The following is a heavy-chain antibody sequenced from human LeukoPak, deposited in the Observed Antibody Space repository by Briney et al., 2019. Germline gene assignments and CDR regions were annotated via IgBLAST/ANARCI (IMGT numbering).Heavy chain of an antibody. CDR3: ARAQGGSYFYPEYYFDY. CDR2: IYYSGST. D-gene: IGHD1-26*01. CDR1: GGSISSYY. J-gene: IGHJ4*02. V-gene: IGHV4-59*01. Sequence: SETLSLTCTVSGGSISSYYWSWIRQPPGKGLEWIGYIYYSGSTNYNPSLKSRVTISVDMSMNQFSLKLSSVTAADRAVYYCARAQGGSYFYPEYYFDYWGQGTLVTVSS.